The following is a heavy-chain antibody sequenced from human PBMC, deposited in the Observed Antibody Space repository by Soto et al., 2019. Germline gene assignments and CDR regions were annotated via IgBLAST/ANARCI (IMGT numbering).Heavy chain of an antibody. V-gene: IGHV3-30-3*01. CDR1: GFTFSSYA. D-gene: IGHD6-19*01. CDR3: ARDNPLGGSGWDEPGYAFDI. Sequence: GGSLRLSCAASGFTFSSYALHWVRQAPGKGLEWVAVISYDGSNKYYADSVMGRFTVSRDNSKNTLYLQMNSLRPEDTAVYFCARDNPLGGSGWDEPGYAFDIWGQGTMVTVSS. J-gene: IGHJ3*02. CDR2: ISYDGSNK.